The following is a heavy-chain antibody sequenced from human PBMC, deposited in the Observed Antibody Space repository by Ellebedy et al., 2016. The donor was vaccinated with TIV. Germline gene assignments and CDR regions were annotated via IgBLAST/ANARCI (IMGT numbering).Heavy chain of an antibody. CDR1: GGSISSGDYY. Sequence: SETLSLTXTVSGGSISSGDYYWSWIRQPPGKGLEWIRYIYYSGSTYYNPSLKSRVTISVDTSKNQFSLKLSSVTAADTAVYYCARDQTGNYGDYKYGMDVWGQGTTVTVSS. J-gene: IGHJ6*02. V-gene: IGHV4-30-4*01. CDR3: ARDQTGNYGDYKYGMDV. D-gene: IGHD4-17*01. CDR2: IYYSGST.